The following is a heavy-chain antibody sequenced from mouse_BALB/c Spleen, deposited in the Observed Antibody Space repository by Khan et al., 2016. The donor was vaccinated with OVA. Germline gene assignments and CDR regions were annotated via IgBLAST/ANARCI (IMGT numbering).Heavy chain of an antibody. J-gene: IGHJ2*01. D-gene: IGHD1-1*01. CDR1: GFTFSSFG. Sequence: EVELVESGGGLVQPGGSRKLSCAASGFTFSSFGMHWVRQAPEKGLEWVAYISSGSSTIYYADTVKGRFTISRDNPKNTLFLQMNSLRSEDTAMYCCARNGDGSKSIDYWGQGTTLTVSS. CDR3: ARNGDGSKSIDY. V-gene: IGHV5-17*02. CDR2: ISSGSSTI.